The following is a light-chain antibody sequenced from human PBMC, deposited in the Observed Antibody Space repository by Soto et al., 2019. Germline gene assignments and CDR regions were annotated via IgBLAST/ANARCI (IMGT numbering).Light chain of an antibody. V-gene: IGKV1-9*01. J-gene: IGKJ4*01. CDR1: QGISSY. CDR2: AAS. Sequence: IRFAPSPSSLSASXVGXXTIXFRASQGISSYFAWYQQKPGKAPKLLIYAASTLQSGVPSRFSGSGSGTDFTLTISSLQPEDFATYYCQQLSNYPLTFGGGTKVDIK. CDR3: QQLSNYPLT.